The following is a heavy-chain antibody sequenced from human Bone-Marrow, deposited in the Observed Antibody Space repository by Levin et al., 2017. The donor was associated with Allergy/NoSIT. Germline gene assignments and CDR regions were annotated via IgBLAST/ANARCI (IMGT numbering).Heavy chain of an antibody. CDR2: IWYDGSNE. Sequence: GGSLRLSCAASGFTFRSFGMHWVRQAPGKGLEWVAIIWYDGSNEYYADSVKGRFTISRDNAKNTLYVQMNNLRAEDTAVYYCARDNRGDGMDVWGQGTTVTVSS. D-gene: IGHD2/OR15-2a*01. CDR3: ARDNRGDGMDV. J-gene: IGHJ6*02. CDR1: GFTFRSFG. V-gene: IGHV3-33*01.